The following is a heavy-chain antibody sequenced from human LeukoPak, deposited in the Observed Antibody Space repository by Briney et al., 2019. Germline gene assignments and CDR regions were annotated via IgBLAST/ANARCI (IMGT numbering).Heavy chain of an antibody. CDR2: INPNSGGT. Sequence: ASVKVSCKASGYTFTGYYMHWVRQAPGQGLEWMGWINPNSGGTNYAQKFQGRVTMTRDTSISTAYMELSRLRSDDTAVYYCVRDLSGSYLLYYFDYWGQGTLVTVSS. J-gene: IGHJ4*02. D-gene: IGHD1-26*01. CDR1: GYTFTGYY. CDR3: VRDLSGSYLLYYFDY. V-gene: IGHV1-2*02.